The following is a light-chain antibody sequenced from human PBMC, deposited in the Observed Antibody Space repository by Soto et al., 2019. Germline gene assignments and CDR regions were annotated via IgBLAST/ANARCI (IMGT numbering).Light chain of an antibody. CDR2: EVS. CDR1: SSDFGSYNL. V-gene: IGLV2-23*02. Sequence: QSVLTQPASVSGSPGQSITISCTGTSSDFGSYNLVSWYQQHPGKAPKLMIYEVSKRPSGVSNRFSGSKSGNTASLTISGLQAEDEADYYCCSYAGSSTWVVFGGGTQLTVL. CDR3: CSYAGSSTWVV. J-gene: IGLJ2*01.